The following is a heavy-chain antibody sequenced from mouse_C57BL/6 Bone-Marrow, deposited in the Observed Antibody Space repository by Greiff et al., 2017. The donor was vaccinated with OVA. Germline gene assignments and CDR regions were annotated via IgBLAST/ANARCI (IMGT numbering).Heavy chain of an antibody. V-gene: IGHV14-4*01. CDR1: GFNIKDDY. CDR3: TTSTMVTTGGDFDY. J-gene: IGHJ2*01. Sequence: VQLQQSGAELVRPGASVKLSCTASGFNIKDDYMHWVKQRPEQGLEWIGWIDPENGDTESASKFQGKATITADTSSNTAYLQLSSLTSEDTAVYYCTTSTMVTTGGDFDYWGQGTTLTVSS. D-gene: IGHD2-2*01. CDR2: IDPENGDT.